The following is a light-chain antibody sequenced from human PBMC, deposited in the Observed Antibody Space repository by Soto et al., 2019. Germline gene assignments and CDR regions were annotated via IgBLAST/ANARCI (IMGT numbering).Light chain of an antibody. V-gene: IGKV1-33*01. CDR2: DAS. CDR1: QDITNY. J-gene: IGKJ3*01. Sequence: DIQMTQSPSSLSASVGDRVTITCQASQDITNYLSWYQQKPGKAPELLIYDASNLETGVPSRFSGSGSGTDFTFTISSLQPEGTATYYCQQCDNLPFTFGPGTKVDI. CDR3: QQCDNLPFT.